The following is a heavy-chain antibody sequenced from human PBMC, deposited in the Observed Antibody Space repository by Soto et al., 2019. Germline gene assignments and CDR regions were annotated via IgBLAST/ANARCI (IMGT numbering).Heavy chain of an antibody. CDR1: GFTFSSYA. V-gene: IGHV3-23*01. Sequence: EVQLLESGGGLVQPGGSLRLSCAASGFTFSSYAMSWVRQAPGKGLEWVSAIIGSGGSTYYSDSVKGRFTISRDNSKNTLYLQMNSLRAEDTAVYYCAKVTGVAGTTDDFDYWGQGTLVTVSS. CDR2: IIGSGGST. CDR3: AKVTGVAGTTDDFDY. D-gene: IGHD6-19*01. J-gene: IGHJ4*02.